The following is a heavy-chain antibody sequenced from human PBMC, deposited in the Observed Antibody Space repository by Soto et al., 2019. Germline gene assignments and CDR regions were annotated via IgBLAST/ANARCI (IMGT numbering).Heavy chain of an antibody. CDR1: GYTFTGYY. D-gene: IGHD3-3*01. Sequence: QVQLVQSGAEVKKPGASLKVSCKASGYTFTGYYMHWVRQAPGQGLEWMGWINPNSGGTNYAQKFQGWVTMTRDTSISTAYMELSRLRSDDTAVYYCARGIGRGTIFGAPRYYFDYWGQGTLVTVSS. CDR3: ARGIGRGTIFGAPRYYFDY. V-gene: IGHV1-2*04. CDR2: INPNSGGT. J-gene: IGHJ4*02.